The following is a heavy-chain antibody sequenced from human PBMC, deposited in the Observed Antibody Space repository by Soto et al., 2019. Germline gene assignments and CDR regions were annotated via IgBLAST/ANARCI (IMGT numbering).Heavy chain of an antibody. CDR1: GYTFTGYY. CDR2: INPNSGGT. J-gene: IGHJ6*02. Sequence: ASVKVSCKASGYTFTGYYMHWVRQAPGQGLEWMGWINPNSGGTNYAQKFQGRVTMTRDTSISTAYMELSRLRSDDTAVYYCAREGVDIVATQSYYYYYGMDVWGRGTTVTVSS. CDR3: AREGVDIVATQSYYYYYGMDV. V-gene: IGHV1-2*02. D-gene: IGHD5-12*01.